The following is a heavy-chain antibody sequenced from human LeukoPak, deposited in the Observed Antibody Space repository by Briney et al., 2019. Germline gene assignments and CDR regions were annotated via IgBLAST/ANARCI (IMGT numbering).Heavy chain of an antibody. J-gene: IGHJ3*02. Sequence: ASVKVSCKVSGYTLTELSMHWVRQAPGKGLEWMGWISAYNGYTNYAQKLQGRVTITTDTSTSTAYMELRSLRSDDTAVYYCARAGWYELPRYAFDIWGQGTMVTVSS. CDR3: ARAGWYELPRYAFDI. V-gene: IGHV1-18*01. D-gene: IGHD6-19*01. CDR2: ISAYNGYT. CDR1: GYTLTELS.